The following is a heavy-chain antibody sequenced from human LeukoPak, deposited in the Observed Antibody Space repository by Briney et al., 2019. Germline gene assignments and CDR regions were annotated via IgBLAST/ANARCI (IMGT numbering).Heavy chain of an antibody. CDR2: IYSGGST. CDR3: ARGVAVAARFDY. J-gene: IGHJ4*02. Sequence: YPGGSLRLSCGASGFTVSSNYMSWVRQAPGKGLEWVSVIYSGGSTYYADSVKGRFTISRDNSKNTLYLQMNSLRAEDTAVYYCARGVAVAARFDYRGQGTLVTVSS. CDR1: GFTVSSNY. V-gene: IGHV3-66*01. D-gene: IGHD6-19*01.